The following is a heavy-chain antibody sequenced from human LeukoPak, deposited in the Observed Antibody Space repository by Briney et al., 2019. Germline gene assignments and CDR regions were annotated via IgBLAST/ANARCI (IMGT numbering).Heavy chain of an antibody. D-gene: IGHD5-24*01. CDR1: GFTFSSYS. CDR3: ARDRADAFDI. V-gene: IGHV3-21*01. Sequence: GGSLRLSGAASGFTFSSYSMNWVRQAPGKGLEWVSSISSSSSYIYYADSVKGRFTISRDNAKNSLYLQMNSLRAEDTAVYYCARDRADAFDIWGQGTMVTVSS. CDR2: ISSSSSYI. J-gene: IGHJ3*02.